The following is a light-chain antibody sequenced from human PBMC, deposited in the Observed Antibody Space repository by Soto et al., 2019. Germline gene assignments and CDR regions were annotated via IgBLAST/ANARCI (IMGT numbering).Light chain of an antibody. CDR3: CSYAGSYFFV. Sequence: QSALTQPRSVSGSPGQSVTISCTGTSSDVGGYNYVSWYQQHPGKAPRLMIYDVTQRPSGVPDRFSGSKSGNTASLIISGLQAEDEADYYCCSYAGSYFFVFGTGTKVTV. CDR1: SSDVGGYNY. J-gene: IGLJ1*01. CDR2: DVT. V-gene: IGLV2-11*01.